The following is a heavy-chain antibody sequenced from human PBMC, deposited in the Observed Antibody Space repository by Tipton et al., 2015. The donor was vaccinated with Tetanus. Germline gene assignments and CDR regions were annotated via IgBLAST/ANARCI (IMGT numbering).Heavy chain of an antibody. Sequence: QVQLVQSGAEVKKPGASVKVSCKAFGYTFTAQYMYWVRQAPGQGLEWMGWIDPNSGDTKYAQKFRGRVTMTRDTSISTIHMELSRLRSDDTAVYYCARDRGDYIYYGMDVWGQGTTVTVSS. CDR3: ARDRGDYIYYGMDV. J-gene: IGHJ6*02. V-gene: IGHV1-2*02. CDR2: IDPNSGDT. CDR1: GYTFTAQY. D-gene: IGHD3-22*01.